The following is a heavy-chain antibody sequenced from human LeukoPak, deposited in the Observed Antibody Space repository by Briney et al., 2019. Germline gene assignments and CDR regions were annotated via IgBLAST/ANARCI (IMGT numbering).Heavy chain of an antibody. D-gene: IGHD3-3*01. V-gene: IGHV1-46*01. J-gene: IGHJ4*02. Sequence: GASVKVSCKASGYTFTSYYMHWVRQAPGQGLEWMGIINPSGGSTSYAQKFQGRVTMTRDTSTSAVYMELSSLRPEDTAVYYCARDRAGGSGYYDFWSGYYDYWGQGTLVTVSS. CDR1: GYTFTSYY. CDR3: ARDRAGGSGYYDFWSGYYDY. CDR2: INPSGGST.